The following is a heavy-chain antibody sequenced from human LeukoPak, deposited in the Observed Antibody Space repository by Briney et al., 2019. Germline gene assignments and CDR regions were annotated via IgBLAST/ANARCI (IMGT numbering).Heavy chain of an antibody. D-gene: IGHD6-19*01. V-gene: IGHV4-59*01. Sequence: SETLSLTCTVSGGPISSYYWSWIRQPPGKGLEWIGYIYYSGSTNYNPSLKSRVTISVDTSKNQFSLKLSSVTAADTAVYYCARHSSGWYRWFDPWGQGTLVTVSS. CDR2: IYYSGST. CDR3: ARHSSGWYRWFDP. J-gene: IGHJ5*02. CDR1: GGPISSYY.